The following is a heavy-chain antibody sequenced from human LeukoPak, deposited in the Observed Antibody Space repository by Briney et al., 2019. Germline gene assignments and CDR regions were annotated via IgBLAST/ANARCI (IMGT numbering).Heavy chain of an antibody. CDR3: ARRVFYGDYVYNIENWFDP. J-gene: IGHJ5*02. D-gene: IGHD4-17*01. Sequence: GESLKISCKGSGYSFTSYWIGWVRQMPGKGLEWMGSIYPGDSDTRYSPSFQGQVTISADKSISTAYLQWSSLKASDTAMYYCARRVFYGDYVYNIENWFDPWGQGTLVTVSS. V-gene: IGHV5-51*03. CDR1: GYSFTSYW. CDR2: IYPGDSDT.